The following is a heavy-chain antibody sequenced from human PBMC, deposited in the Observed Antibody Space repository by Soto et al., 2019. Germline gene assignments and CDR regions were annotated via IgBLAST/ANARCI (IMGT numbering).Heavy chain of an antibody. CDR1: GYTFTAYY. V-gene: IGHV1-2*02. CDR3: SRVEGSADSAGD. Sequence: ASVKVSCKASGYTFTAYYVHWIRQAPGQGLEWMGYVSPDRGGTIYAQNFQGRITMTRDTSIHTAYMALSRLTSVDTALYYCSRVEGSADSAGDWGQGTLVTVSS. J-gene: IGHJ4*02. D-gene: IGHD3-10*01. CDR2: VSPDRGGT.